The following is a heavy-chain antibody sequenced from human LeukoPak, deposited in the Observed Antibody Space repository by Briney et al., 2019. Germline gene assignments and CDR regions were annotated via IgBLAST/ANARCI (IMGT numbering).Heavy chain of an antibody. Sequence: GSLRLSCAASGFTFSSYAMHWVRQAPGKGLEWVAVISYDGSNKYYADSVKGRFTISRDNSKNTLYLQMNSLRAEDTAVYYCARLGVGGGATDYWGQGTLVTVSS. CDR2: ISYDGSNK. V-gene: IGHV3-30*04. D-gene: IGHD1-26*01. CDR1: GFTFSSYA. J-gene: IGHJ4*02. CDR3: ARLGVGGGATDY.